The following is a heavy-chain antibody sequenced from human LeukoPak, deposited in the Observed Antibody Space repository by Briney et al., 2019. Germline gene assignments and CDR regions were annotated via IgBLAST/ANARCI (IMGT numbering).Heavy chain of an antibody. D-gene: IGHD6-6*01. CDR3: ARDISSSSPLDY. Sequence: SVKVSCMASGGTFSSYAISWVRQAPGQGLEWMGRIIPIFGTANYAQKFQGRVTITTDESTSTAYMELCSLRSEDTAVYYCARDISSSSPLDYWGQGTLVTVSS. CDR2: IIPIFGTA. J-gene: IGHJ4*02. CDR1: GGTFSSYA. V-gene: IGHV1-69*05.